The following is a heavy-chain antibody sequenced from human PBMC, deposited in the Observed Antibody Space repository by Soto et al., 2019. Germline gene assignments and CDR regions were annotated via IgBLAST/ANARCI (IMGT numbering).Heavy chain of an antibody. Sequence: QVQLQESGPGLVKPSETLSLTCTVSGGSISSYYWIWIRQPPGKGLEWIGYIYYSGSTNYNPSLKSRVTISVDTSKNQFSLKLSSVTAADTAVYYCASAVWFGELYFDYWGQGTLVTVSS. CDR3: ASAVWFGELYFDY. CDR1: GGSISSYY. V-gene: IGHV4-59*01. CDR2: IYYSGST. J-gene: IGHJ4*02. D-gene: IGHD3-10*01.